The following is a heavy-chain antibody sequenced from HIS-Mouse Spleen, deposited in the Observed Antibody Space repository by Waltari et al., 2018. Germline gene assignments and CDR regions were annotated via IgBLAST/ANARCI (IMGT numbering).Heavy chain of an antibody. V-gene: IGHV3-21*01. CDR2: ISSSSSYI. CDR3: ARRLLTGDAFDI. CDR1: GFRFSSYS. D-gene: IGHD7-27*01. J-gene: IGHJ3*02. Sequence: EVQLVQSGGGLVKPGGSLRLSCSASGFRFSSYSMNWVRQAPGKGLEWVSSISSSSSYIYYADSVKGRFTISRDNAKNSLYLQMNSLRAEDTAVYYCARRLLTGDAFDIWGQGTMVTVSS.